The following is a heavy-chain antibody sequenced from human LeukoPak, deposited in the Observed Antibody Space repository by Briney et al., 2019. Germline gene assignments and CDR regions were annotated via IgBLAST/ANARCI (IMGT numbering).Heavy chain of an antibody. CDR3: TKDLMTGFSSGWYFGY. CDR1: GATLHSFA. V-gene: IGHV3-23*01. Sequence: PGGSLRLSCAASGATLHSFAMSWVRQAPGKGLEWLAVTSGTEDSTHYADSVRGRFIISTDSSKKNLYLQMNSLRAEDTAVYYCTKDLMTGFSSGWYFGYWGLGTLVTVSS. CDR2: TSGTEDST. J-gene: IGHJ4*02. D-gene: IGHD6-19*01.